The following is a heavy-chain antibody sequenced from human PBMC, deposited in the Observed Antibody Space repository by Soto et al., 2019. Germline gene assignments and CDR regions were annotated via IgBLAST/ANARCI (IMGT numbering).Heavy chain of an antibody. Sequence: PLGSLRLSCTASGFTFSRHAMTWVRQAPGKGLEWVSGLSDSGGSIYYADSVKGRFTISRDNSMNTLYLQMNTLRAEDTAIYYCAKVSSSWYAGFFDLWGQGTLVTVSS. D-gene: IGHD6-13*01. CDR2: LSDSGGSI. V-gene: IGHV3-23*01. CDR3: AKVSSSWYAGFFDL. CDR1: GFTFSRHA. J-gene: IGHJ4*02.